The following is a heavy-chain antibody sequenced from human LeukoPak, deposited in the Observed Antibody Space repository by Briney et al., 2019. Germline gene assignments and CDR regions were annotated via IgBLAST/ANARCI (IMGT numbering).Heavy chain of an antibody. Sequence: SETLSLTCSVSGGSISNFYWSWVRQPAGKGLEWIGRISTRGNADYNPSLKSRVTLSVDTSKNQFSLKLSSVTAADTAVYYCARGKGKYGDHSAGGDYWGQGTLVTVSS. J-gene: IGHJ4*02. D-gene: IGHD4-17*01. CDR3: ARGKGKYGDHSAGGDY. CDR1: GGSISNFY. CDR2: ISTRGNA. V-gene: IGHV4-4*07.